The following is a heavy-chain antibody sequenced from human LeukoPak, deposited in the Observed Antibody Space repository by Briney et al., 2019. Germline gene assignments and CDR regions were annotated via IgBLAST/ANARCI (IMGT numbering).Heavy chain of an antibody. CDR2: IYYSGST. J-gene: IGHJ4*02. CDR1: GGSISDYY. Sequence: SETLSLTCTVSGGSISDYYWSWIRQPPGKGLEWIGYIYYSGSTNYNPSLKSRVTISVDTSKNQFSLELSSVTAADTAVYYCARVWGGTYYYDSSGYYQHFDYWGQGTLVTVSS. V-gene: IGHV4-59*01. CDR3: ARVWGGTYYYDSSGYYQHFDY. D-gene: IGHD3-22*01.